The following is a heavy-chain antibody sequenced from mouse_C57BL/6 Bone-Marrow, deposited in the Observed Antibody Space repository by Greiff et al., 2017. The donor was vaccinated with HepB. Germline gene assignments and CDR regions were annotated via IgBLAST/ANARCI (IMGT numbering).Heavy chain of an antibody. J-gene: IGHJ2*01. D-gene: IGHD1-1*01. CDR2: IFPGSGST. CDR3: ARSFITTVATGFDY. CDR1: GYTFTSHW. Sequence: VKLQESGPELVRPGASVKISCKAPGYTFTSHWMQWVRQRPGQGLEWIGEIFPGSGSTYYNEKFKGKATLTVDTSSSTAYMQLSSLTSEDSAVYFCARSFITTVATGFDYWGQGTTLTVSS. V-gene: IGHV1-56*01.